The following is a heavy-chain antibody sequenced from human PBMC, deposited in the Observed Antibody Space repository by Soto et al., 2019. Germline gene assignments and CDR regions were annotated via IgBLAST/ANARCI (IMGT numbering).Heavy chain of an antibody. V-gene: IGHV3-23*01. CDR1: GFTFSSYA. J-gene: IGHJ4*02. CDR2: ISGSGGST. D-gene: IGHD6-13*01. Sequence: GGSLRLSCAASGFTFSSYAMSWVRQAPGKGLEWVSAISGSGGSTYYADSVKGRFTISRDNSKNTLYLQMNSLRAEDTAVYYCAKGRSWYWGDKSIFDYWGQGTLVTVSS. CDR3: AKGRSWYWGDKSIFDY.